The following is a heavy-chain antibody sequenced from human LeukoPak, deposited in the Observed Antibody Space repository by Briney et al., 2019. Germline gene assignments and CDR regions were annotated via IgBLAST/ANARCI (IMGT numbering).Heavy chain of an antibody. V-gene: IGHV1-69*04. CDR3: ARRGGDNWGFVG. D-gene: IGHD7-27*01. J-gene: IGHJ4*02. CDR1: GGTFSSYA. Sequence: SVKASCKASGGTFSSYAISWVRQAPGQGLEWMGRIIPILGIANYAQKSQGRVTITADKSTSTAYMELSSLRSEDTAVYYCARRGGDNWGFVGWGQGTLVTVSS. CDR2: IIPILGIA.